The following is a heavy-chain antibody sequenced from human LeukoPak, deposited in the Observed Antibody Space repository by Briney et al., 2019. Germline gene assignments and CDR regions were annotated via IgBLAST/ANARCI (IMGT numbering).Heavy chain of an antibody. J-gene: IGHJ3*02. Sequence: GESLKISCKGSGYSFTSYWISWVRQMPGKGLEWMGIIYPGDSDTGYSPSFQGQVTISADKSISTAYLQWSSLKASDTAMYYCARHQSSGWAYDAFDIWGQGTMVTVSS. CDR1: GYSFTSYW. CDR2: IYPGDSDT. CDR3: ARHQSSGWAYDAFDI. D-gene: IGHD6-19*01. V-gene: IGHV5-51*01.